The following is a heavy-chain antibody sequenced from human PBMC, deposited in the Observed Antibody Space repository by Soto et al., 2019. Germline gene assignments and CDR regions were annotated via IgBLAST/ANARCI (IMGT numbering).Heavy chain of an antibody. CDR3: ARVGGSYFYYYYGMDV. CDR1: GGSISSYY. V-gene: IGHV4-4*07. CDR2: IYTSGST. Sequence: SETLSLTCTVSGGSISSYYWSWIRQPAGKGLEWIGRIYTSGSTNYNPSLKSRVTMSVDTSKNQFSLKLSSVTAADTAVYYCARVGGSYFYYYYGMDVWGQGTVVTVSS. J-gene: IGHJ6*02. D-gene: IGHD1-26*01.